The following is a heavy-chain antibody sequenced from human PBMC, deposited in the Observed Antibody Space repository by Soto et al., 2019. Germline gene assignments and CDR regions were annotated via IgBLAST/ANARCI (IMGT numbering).Heavy chain of an antibody. CDR3: VKVLVGYYDFWSGYGGLDY. D-gene: IGHD3-3*01. CDR2: ISSNGGST. V-gene: IGHV3-64D*08. Sequence: GGSLRLSCSASGFTFSSYAMHWVRQAPGKGLEYVSAISSNGGSTYYADSVKGRFTISRDNSKNTLYLQMSSLRAEDTAVYYCVKVLVGYYDFWSGYGGLDYWGQGTLVTVSS. CDR1: GFTFSSYA. J-gene: IGHJ4*02.